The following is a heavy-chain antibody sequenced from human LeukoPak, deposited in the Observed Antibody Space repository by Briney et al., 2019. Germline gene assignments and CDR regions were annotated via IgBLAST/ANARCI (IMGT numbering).Heavy chain of an antibody. CDR1: GFTFSSYA. J-gene: IGHJ4*02. CDR2: ISGGGGNT. V-gene: IGHV3-23*01. CDR3: ASSSGGSINYFDY. Sequence: GGSLRLSCAASGFTFSSYAMSWVRQAPGKGLEWVSAISGGGGNTYYADSVKGRFTISRDNAKNSLYLQMNSLRAEDTAVYDCASSSGGSINYFDYWGQGTLVTVSS. D-gene: IGHD2-15*01.